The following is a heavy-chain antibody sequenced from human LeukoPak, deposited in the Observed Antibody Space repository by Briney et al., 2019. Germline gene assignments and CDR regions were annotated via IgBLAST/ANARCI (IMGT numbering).Heavy chain of an antibody. CDR2: IYYSGTPT. D-gene: IGHD3-16*01. CDR1: GDSISSYY. CDR3: ARDSRGGGPDFDY. J-gene: IGHJ4*02. Sequence: PSETLSLTCTVSGDSISSYYWAWIRQPPGKGLEWIGYIYYSGTPTSYNPSLKSRVTISIDTSRNQFSLKLSSVTAADTAVYYCARDSRGGGPDFDYWGQGTLVTVSS. V-gene: IGHV4-59*01.